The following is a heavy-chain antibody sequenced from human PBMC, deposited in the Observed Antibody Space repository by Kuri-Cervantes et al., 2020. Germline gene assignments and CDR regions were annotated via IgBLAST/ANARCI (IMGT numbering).Heavy chain of an antibody. Sequence: GSLRLSCAVYGGSFSGYYWGWIRQPPRKGLEWIGSIYHSGSTYYNPSLKSRVTISVDTSKNQFSLKLTSVTAADTAVYYCARAVMVVATNAFDIWGQGTMVTVSS. V-gene: IGHV4-34*01. J-gene: IGHJ3*02. CDR1: GGSFSGYY. D-gene: IGHD2-15*01. CDR2: IYHSGST. CDR3: ARAVMVVATNAFDI.